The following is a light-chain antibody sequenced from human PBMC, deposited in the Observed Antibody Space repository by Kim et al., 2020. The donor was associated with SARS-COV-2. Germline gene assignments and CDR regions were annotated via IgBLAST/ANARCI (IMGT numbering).Light chain of an antibody. CDR3: QQYNFYYT. V-gene: IGKV1-5*03. Sequence: DIQMTQSPSTPSASVGDRVTITCRASESINSRLAWYQQKPGKAPKLLIYTASNLESGVSSRFSGSGSGTEFSLTISSLQPDDFATYYCQQYNFYYTFGQGTKLEI. CDR2: TAS. CDR1: ESINSR. J-gene: IGKJ2*01.